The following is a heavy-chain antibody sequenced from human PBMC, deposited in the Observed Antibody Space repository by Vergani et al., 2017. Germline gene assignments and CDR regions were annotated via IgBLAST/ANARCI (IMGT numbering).Heavy chain of an antibody. J-gene: IGHJ4*02. Sequence: VQLVESGGGLVQPGRSLRLSCAASGFTFSSYGMHWVRQAPGKGLEWVAVISYDGSNKYYADSVKGRFTISRDNSKNTLYLQMNSLRAEDTAVYYCAKGLFPRPFDYWGQGTLVTVSS. V-gene: IGHV3-30*18. D-gene: IGHD3-16*01. CDR3: AKGLFPRPFDY. CDR1: GFTFSSYG. CDR2: ISYDGSNK.